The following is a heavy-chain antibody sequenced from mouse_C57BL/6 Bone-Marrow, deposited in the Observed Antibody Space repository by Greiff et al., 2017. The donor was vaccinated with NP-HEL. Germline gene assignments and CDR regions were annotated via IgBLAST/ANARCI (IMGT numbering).Heavy chain of an antibody. Sequence: EVHLVESEGGLVQPGSSMKLSCTASGFTFSDYYMAWVRQVPEKGLEWVANINYDGSSTYYLDSLKSRFIISRDNAKNILYLQMSSLKSEDTATYYCARDDYYGSSPFAYWGQGTLVTVSA. V-gene: IGHV5-16*01. CDR3: ARDDYYGSSPFAY. CDR1: GFTFSDYY. D-gene: IGHD1-1*01. CDR2: INYDGSST. J-gene: IGHJ3*01.